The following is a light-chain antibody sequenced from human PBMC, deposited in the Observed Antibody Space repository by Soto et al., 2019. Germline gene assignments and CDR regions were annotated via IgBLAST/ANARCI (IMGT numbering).Light chain of an antibody. CDR1: YSDIGIYDY. CDR2: DVT. CDR3: CSFAGSYVV. V-gene: IGLV2-11*01. Sequence: QSVLTQPRSVSGSPGQSVTISCTGSYSDIGIYDYVSWYQNHPGIAPKLIIYDVTKRPSGVPDRFSGSKSGTTASLTISGLQAEDEADYYCCSFAGSYVVFGGGTKLTVL. J-gene: IGLJ2*01.